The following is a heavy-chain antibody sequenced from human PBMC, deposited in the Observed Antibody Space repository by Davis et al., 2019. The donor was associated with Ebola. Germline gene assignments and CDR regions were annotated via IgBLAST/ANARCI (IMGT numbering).Heavy chain of an antibody. D-gene: IGHD5-12*01. CDR3: ARESGYEGFDY. V-gene: IGHV4-59*01. CDR1: GSPTSSYY. CDR2: IYYSGST. J-gene: IGHJ4*02. Sequence: SDTLSLTFTVPGSPTSSYYCSWIRHLPWQGLDWVGYIYYSGSTNYNPSLKSRVTISVDTSKNQFSLKLSSVTAADTAVYYCARESGYEGFDYWGQGTLVTVSS.